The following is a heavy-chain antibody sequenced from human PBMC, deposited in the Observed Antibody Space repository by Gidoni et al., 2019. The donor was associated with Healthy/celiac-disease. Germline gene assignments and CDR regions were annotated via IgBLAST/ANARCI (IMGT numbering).Heavy chain of an antibody. CDR1: GFTFSSYA. CDR2: ISYDGSNK. V-gene: IGHV3-30-3*01. J-gene: IGHJ4*02. Sequence: QVPLVESGGGVVQPGRSLRLSCAASGFTFSSYAMHWVRQAPGKGLEWVAVISYDGSNKYYADSVKGRFTISRDNSKNTLYLQMNSLRAEDTAVYYCARRGGQVSDYWGQGTLVTVSS. D-gene: IGHD3-10*01. CDR3: ARRGGQVSDY.